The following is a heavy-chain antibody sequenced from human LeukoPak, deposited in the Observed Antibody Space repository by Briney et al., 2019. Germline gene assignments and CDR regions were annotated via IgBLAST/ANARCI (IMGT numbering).Heavy chain of an antibody. V-gene: IGHV4-59*08. CDR3: ARMLRYYDSSGYYSTYYYGMDV. J-gene: IGHJ6*02. CDR1: GGSFSGYY. Sequence: SETLSLTCAVYGGSFSGYYWSWIRQPPGKGLEWIGYIYYSGSTNYNPSLKSRVTISVDTSKNQFSLKLSSVTAADTAVYYCARMLRYYDSSGYYSTYYYGMDVWGQGTTVTVSS. CDR2: IYYSGST. D-gene: IGHD3-22*01.